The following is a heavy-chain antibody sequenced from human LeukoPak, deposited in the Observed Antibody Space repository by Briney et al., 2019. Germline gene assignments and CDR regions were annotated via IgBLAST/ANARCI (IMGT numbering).Heavy chain of an antibody. CDR3: AKDILVATIWRYFGN. D-gene: IGHD5-12*01. V-gene: IGHV3-30*18. CDR2: ISYDGSNK. CDR1: GFTCSSYG. J-gene: IGHJ4*02. Sequence: GGSLRLSCAASGFTCSSYGMHWVHQAPGKGLEWVAVISYDGSNKYYADSVKGRFTISRDNSRNSLYLQMNSLRTEDTALYYCAKDILVATIWRYFGNWGQGTLVTVSS.